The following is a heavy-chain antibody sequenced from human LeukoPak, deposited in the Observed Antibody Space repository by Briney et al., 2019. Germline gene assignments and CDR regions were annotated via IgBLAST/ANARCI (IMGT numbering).Heavy chain of an antibody. Sequence: GGSLRLSCAASGFTFTNAWMSWVRQAPGKGLEWVGRIKSKTDGGTTDYPAPVKGRFTISRDDSKNTVYLQMNSLKTEDTAVYYCTTLTAYYISDYWGQGTLVTVSS. D-gene: IGHD3-9*01. CDR2: IKSKTDGGTT. CDR1: GFTFTNAW. CDR3: TTLTAYYISDY. J-gene: IGHJ4*02. V-gene: IGHV3-15*01.